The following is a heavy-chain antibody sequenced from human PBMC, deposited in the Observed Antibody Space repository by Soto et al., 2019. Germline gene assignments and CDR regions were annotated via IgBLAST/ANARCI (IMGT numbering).Heavy chain of an antibody. V-gene: IGHV3-21*01. CDR3: ARALLDGSELHLYYFDY. D-gene: IGHD3-10*01. J-gene: IGHJ4*02. CDR1: GFTFSSYS. CDR2: ISSSSSYI. Sequence: GGSLRLSCAASGFTFSSYSMNWVRQAPGKGLEWVSSISSSSSYIYYADSVKGRFTISRDNAKNSLYLQMNSLRAEDTALYSCARALLDGSELHLYYFDYWGQGTLVTVSS.